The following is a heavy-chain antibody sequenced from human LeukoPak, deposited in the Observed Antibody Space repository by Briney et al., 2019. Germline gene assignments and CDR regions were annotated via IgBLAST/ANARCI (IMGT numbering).Heavy chain of an antibody. CDR3: ARDGGYWYFDL. CDR2: FSGTGGDT. Sequence: GGSLRLSCAASGFTFSSYAMNWVRQAPGKGLEWVSAFSGTGGDTYYADSVKGRFTISRDNSKNTLYLQMNGLRDADTAVYYCARDGGYWYFDLWGRGTLVTASS. D-gene: IGHD2-15*01. V-gene: IGHV3-23*01. J-gene: IGHJ2*01. CDR1: GFTFSSYA.